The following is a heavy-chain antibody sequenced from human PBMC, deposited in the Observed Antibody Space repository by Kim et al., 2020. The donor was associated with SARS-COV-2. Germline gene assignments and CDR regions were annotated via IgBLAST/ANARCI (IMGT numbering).Heavy chain of an antibody. CDR2: IKQDGSEK. J-gene: IGHJ6*02. Sequence: GGSLRLSCAASGFTFSSYWMSWVRQAPGKGLEWVANIKQDGSEKYYVDSVKGRFTISRDNAKNSLYLQMNSLRAEDTAVYYCARDRVLRYFDWSKNYYGMDVSVPGTTLTVSS. CDR1: GFTFSSYW. V-gene: IGHV3-7*01. CDR3: ARDRVLRYFDWSKNYYGMDV. D-gene: IGHD3-9*01.